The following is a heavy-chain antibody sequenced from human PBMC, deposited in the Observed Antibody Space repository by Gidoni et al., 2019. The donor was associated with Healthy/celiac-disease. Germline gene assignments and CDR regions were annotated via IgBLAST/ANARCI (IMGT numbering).Heavy chain of an antibody. CDR1: GFTFDDYA. D-gene: IGHD6-19*01. CDR3: AKDMGGGGSGWYVTFDY. J-gene: IGHJ4*02. V-gene: IGHV3-9*01. CDR2: ISWNSGSI. Sequence: EVQLVESGGGLVQPGRSLRLSCAASGFTFDDYAMHWVRQAPGKGLEWVSGISWNSGSIGYADSVKGRFTISRDNAKNSLYLQMNSLRAEDTALYYCAKDMGGGGSGWYVTFDYWGQGTLVTVSS.